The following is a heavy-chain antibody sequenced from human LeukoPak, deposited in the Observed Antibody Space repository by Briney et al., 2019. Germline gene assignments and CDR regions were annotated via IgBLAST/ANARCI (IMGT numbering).Heavy chain of an antibody. J-gene: IGHJ4*02. CDR1: AGSISSSSYS. V-gene: IGHV4-39*01. CDR3: ARQDYYGSGSYYTFDY. D-gene: IGHD3-10*01. Sequence: SETLSLTCTVSAGSISSSSYSWGWIRQPPGKGLEWIGSIYYSGSTYYNPSLKSRLTISVDTSKNQFSLKLSSVTAADTAVYYCARQDYYGSGSYYTFDYWGQGTLVTVSS. CDR2: IYYSGST.